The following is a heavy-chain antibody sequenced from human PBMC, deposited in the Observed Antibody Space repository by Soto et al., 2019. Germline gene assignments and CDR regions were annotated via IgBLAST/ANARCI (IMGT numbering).Heavy chain of an antibody. CDR2: ISAYNGNT. CDR1: GYTFTSYG. CDR3: ARGGRTIGAAVDY. V-gene: IGHV1-18*01. Sequence: QVQLVQSGAEVKKPGASVKVSCKASGYTFTSYGIRWVRQAPAQELEWMGWISAYNGNTNYAQKLQGRVTMTTDTSTNTAGVELGSLRSDHTRVYYCARGGRTIGAAVDYWGQGTLVTVSS. D-gene: IGHD6-13*01. J-gene: IGHJ4*02.